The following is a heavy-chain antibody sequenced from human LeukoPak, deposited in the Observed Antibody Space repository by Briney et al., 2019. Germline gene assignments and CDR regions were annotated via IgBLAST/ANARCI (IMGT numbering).Heavy chain of an antibody. D-gene: IGHD3-22*01. CDR1: GFTFSSYS. CDR2: ISSSSSYI. Sequence: GGSLRLSCAASGFTFSSYSMNWVRQAPGKGLEWVSSISSSSSYIFHADSVKGRFTISRDNAKNSLYLQVNSLRAEDTAVYYCAKGDYYDLDYWGQGTLVTVSS. V-gene: IGHV3-21*01. CDR3: AKGDYYDLDY. J-gene: IGHJ4*02.